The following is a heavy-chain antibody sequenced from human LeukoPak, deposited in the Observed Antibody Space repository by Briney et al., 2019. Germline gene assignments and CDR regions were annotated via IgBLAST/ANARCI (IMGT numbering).Heavy chain of an antibody. CDR1: GGFIRDSGYY. J-gene: IGHJ3*02. CDR2: VFYSGRT. CDR3: AREEGGSPHLSDAFDI. Sequence: SETLSLTCTVSGGFIRDSGYYWGWIRQPPGKGLEWIGTVFYSGRTYYNSSLQSRVTISVDTSKNQFSLKLSSVAAADTAVYYCAREEGGSPHLSDAFDIWGQGTMVTVSS. V-gene: IGHV4-39*07. D-gene: IGHD1-26*01.